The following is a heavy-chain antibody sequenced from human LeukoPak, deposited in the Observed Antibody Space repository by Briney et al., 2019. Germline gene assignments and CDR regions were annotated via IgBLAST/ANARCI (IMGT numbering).Heavy chain of an antibody. D-gene: IGHD2-21*02. J-gene: IGHJ4*02. V-gene: IGHV1-2*02. CDR3: ARDYVSVVVTAITSFDY. Sequence: ASVKVSCKASGYTFTGYYIHWVRQAPGQGLEWMGWINPNSGGTNYAQKFQGRVTMTRDTSISTAYMELSRLRSDDTAVYYCARDYVSVVVTAITSFDYWGQGTLVTVSS. CDR1: GYTFTGYY. CDR2: INPNSGGT.